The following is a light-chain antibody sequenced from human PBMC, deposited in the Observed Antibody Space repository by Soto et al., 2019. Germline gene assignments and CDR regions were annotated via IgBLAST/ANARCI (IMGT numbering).Light chain of an antibody. CDR3: SSYTSSRV. CDR1: SSDVGGYNY. V-gene: IGLV2-14*01. CDR2: DVS. J-gene: IGLJ1*01. Sequence: QYALTQPASVSGSPGQSITISCTGTSSDVGGYNYVSWYQQHPGKAPKLMIYDVSNRPSGVSNRFSGSKSGNTASLTISGRQAEDEADYYCSSYTSSRVFGTGTKVTVL.